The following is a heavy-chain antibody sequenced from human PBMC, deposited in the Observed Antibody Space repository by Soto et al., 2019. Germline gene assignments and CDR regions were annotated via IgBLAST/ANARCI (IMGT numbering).Heavy chain of an antibody. V-gene: IGHV4-59*08. CDR1: GGSISSYY. CDR2: IYYSGSA. CDR3: GRLPSSPAPIIT. Sequence: SETLSLTCAVYGGSISSYYWSWIRQPPGKGLEWIGYIYYSGSANYNPSLKSRVTISVDTSKNQFSLKLSSVTAADTAVYYCGRLPSSPAPIITWGKGTTVTVSS. J-gene: IGHJ6*04. D-gene: IGHD6-6*01.